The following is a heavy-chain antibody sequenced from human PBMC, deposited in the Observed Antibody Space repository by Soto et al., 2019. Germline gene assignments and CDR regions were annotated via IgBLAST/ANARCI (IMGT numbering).Heavy chain of an antibody. CDR2: ISSSSNTI. J-gene: IGHJ6*02. CDR1: GFTFSSYS. Sequence: GGSLRLSCAASGFTFSSYSMNWVRQAPGKGLEWASYISSSSNTIYYADSVKGRFTISRDNAKNSLYLQMNSLRAEDTAVYYCAKGRSYYYYGVDVWGQGATVTVSS. V-gene: IGHV3-48*01. CDR3: AKGRSYYYYGVDV.